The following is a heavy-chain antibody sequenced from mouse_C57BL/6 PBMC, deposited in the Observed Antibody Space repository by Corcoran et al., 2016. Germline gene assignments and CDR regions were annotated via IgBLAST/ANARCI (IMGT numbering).Heavy chain of an antibody. CDR3: ARAPVVARDAMDY. D-gene: IGHD1-1*01. Sequence: QIQLVQSGPELKKPGETVKISCKASGYTFTTYGMSWVKQAPGKGLKWMGWINTYSGVPTYADDFKGRFAFSLETSASTAYLQINNLKNEDTATYFCARAPVVARDAMDYWGQGTSVTVSS. V-gene: IGHV9-3*01. CDR2: INTYSGVP. J-gene: IGHJ4*01. CDR1: GYTFTTYG.